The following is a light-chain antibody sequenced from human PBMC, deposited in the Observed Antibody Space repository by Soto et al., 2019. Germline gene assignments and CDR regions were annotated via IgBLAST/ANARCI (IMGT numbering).Light chain of an antibody. CDR2: GAS. J-gene: IGKJ1*01. V-gene: IGKV3-15*01. Sequence: ETVMTQSPATLSVSPGARATLSCRASQSVNSNLACYQQKLGQAPRVLIYGASTRATGIPDRFSGSGSGTEFILTISSLQSEDFAVYYCQEYNTWPWTFGQGNKVEIK. CDR3: QEYNTWPWT. CDR1: QSVNSN.